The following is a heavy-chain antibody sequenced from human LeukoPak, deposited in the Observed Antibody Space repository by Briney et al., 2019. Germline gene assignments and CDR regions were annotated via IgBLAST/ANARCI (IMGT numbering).Heavy chain of an antibody. J-gene: IGHJ3*02. CDR3: AKYSSAWYQGDVFDI. CDR1: GYTFTGYY. V-gene: IGHV1-2*02. Sequence: ASVKVSCKASGYTFTGYYMHWVRQAPGQGLEWMGWINPNSGGTNYAQKFQGRVTMTTDTSTSTAYMELRSLRSDDTAVYYCAKYSSAWYQGDVFDIWGQGTMVTVSS. D-gene: IGHD6-13*01. CDR2: INPNSGGT.